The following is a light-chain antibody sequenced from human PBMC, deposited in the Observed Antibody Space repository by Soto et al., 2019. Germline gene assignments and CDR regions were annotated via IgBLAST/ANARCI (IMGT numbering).Light chain of an antibody. Sequence: QSVLTQSSSASASLGSSVKLTCILSSGHNTYIIAWHQQQPGKAPRFLMTLDRSGSYNRGSGVPDRFSGSSSGADRYLTISSLQFEDEGDYYCETLYSNTHKVFGGGTKLTVL. CDR1: SGHNTYI. CDR3: ETLYSNTHKV. CDR2: LDRSGSY. V-gene: IGLV4-60*02. J-gene: IGLJ3*02.